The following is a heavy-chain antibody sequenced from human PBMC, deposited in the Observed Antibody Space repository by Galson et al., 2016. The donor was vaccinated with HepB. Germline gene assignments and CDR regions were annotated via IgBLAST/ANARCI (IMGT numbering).Heavy chain of an antibody. CDR2: ITRSGGAT. J-gene: IGHJ4*02. V-gene: IGHV3-23*01. Sequence: SLRLSCAASGFSFSTSGMSWVRQTPGRGLEWVSGITRSGGATHYADFVKGRFTISRDNSKNTLYLYMNNFTAGDTDLYYCGKHGGFDYWGQGALVTVSS. CDR1: GFSFSTSG. CDR3: GKHGGFDY. D-gene: IGHD3-16*01.